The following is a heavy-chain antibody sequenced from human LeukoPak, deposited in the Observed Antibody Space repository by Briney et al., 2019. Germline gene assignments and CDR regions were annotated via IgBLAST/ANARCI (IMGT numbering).Heavy chain of an antibody. D-gene: IGHD3-10*01. Sequence: GGSLRLSCAASGFTFSDYYMSWIRQAPGNGLEWVSYISSSGSTIYYADSVKGRFTISRDNAKNSLYLQMNSLRAEDTAVYYCARDPSYYGSGSYTRRGLDYWGQGTLVTVSS. CDR3: ARDPSYYGSGSYTRRGLDY. CDR2: ISSSGSTI. V-gene: IGHV3-11*01. J-gene: IGHJ4*02. CDR1: GFTFSDYY.